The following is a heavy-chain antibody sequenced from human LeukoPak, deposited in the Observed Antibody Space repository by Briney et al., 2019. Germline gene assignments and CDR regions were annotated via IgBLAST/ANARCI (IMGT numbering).Heavy chain of an antibody. D-gene: IGHD5-18*01. CDR3: AITRNIAMPISYYYYGVDV. CDR2: IYYSGST. Sequence: SETLSLTCTVSGGSNSSGGYYWSWIRQHPGKGLEWIGYIYYSGSTYYNPSLKSRVTISVDTSENQFSLKLSSVTAADTAVYYCAITRNIAMPISYYYYGVDVWGQGTTVIVSS. V-gene: IGHV4-31*03. J-gene: IGHJ6*02. CDR1: GGSNSSGGYY.